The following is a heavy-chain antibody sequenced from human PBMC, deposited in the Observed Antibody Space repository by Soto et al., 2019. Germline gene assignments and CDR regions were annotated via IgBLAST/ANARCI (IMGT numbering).Heavy chain of an antibody. J-gene: IGHJ5*02. CDR2: INPKRGGT. CDR3: ARQVVTGSYSFDP. Sequence: QVQLVQSGAEVKKPGASVKVSCKASGYTFSGYYIHWVRQAPGQGLEWMGWINPKRGGTNYAQKFQGWVTMTRDTSTSTAYMELSRLISDDTAVYYCARQVVTGSYSFDPWGQGTLVTVSS. D-gene: IGHD2-21*02. CDR1: GYTFSGYY. V-gene: IGHV1-2*04.